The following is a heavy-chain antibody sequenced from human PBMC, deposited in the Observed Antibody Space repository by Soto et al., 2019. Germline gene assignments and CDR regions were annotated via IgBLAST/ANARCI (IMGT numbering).Heavy chain of an antibody. J-gene: IGHJ4*02. CDR2: ISYDGSNK. Sequence: QVQLVESGGGVVQPGRSLRLSCAASGFTFSSYAMHWVRQAPGKGLEWVAVISYDGSNKYYADSVKGRFTISRDNSKNTLYLQMNSLRAEDTAVYYCARSGAGGSSYLDYWGQGTLVTVSS. CDR3: ARSGAGGSSYLDY. D-gene: IGHD6-6*01. V-gene: IGHV3-30-3*01. CDR1: GFTFSSYA.